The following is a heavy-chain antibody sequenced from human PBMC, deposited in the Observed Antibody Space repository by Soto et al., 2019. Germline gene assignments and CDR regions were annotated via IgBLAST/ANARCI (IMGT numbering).Heavy chain of an antibody. CDR2: VKDGGST. Sequence: QVQLQQWGAGLLKPSETLSLTCTVNGGSLTGYYWSWIRQPPGKGLEWIGEVKDGGSTNYSPSLTGRVSISAEPSKNHFSLRLNSVTAADTAVYFCARGQEGIVATHWDQGALVTVSS. CDR1: GGSLTGYY. J-gene: IGHJ4*02. CDR3: ARGQEGIVATH. D-gene: IGHD5-12*01. V-gene: IGHV4-34*01.